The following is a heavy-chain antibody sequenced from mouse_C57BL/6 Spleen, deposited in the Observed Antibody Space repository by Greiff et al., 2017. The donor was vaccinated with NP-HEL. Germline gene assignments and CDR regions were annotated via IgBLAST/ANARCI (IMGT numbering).Heavy chain of an antibody. D-gene: IGHD3-2*02. Sequence: QVQLQQSGPELVKPGASVKISCKASGYAFSSSWMNWVKQRPGKGLEWIGRIYTGDGDTNYNGKFKGKATLTEDKSSSTAYMQLSSLTSEDSAVYFCARDSSGYYDYYAMDYWGQGTSVTVSS. CDR1: GYAFSSSW. CDR2: IYTGDGDT. V-gene: IGHV1-82*01. J-gene: IGHJ4*01. CDR3: ARDSSGYYDYYAMDY.